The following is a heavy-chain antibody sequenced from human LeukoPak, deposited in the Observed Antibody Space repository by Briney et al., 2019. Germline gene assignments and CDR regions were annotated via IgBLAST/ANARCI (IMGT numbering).Heavy chain of an antibody. J-gene: IGHJ4*02. D-gene: IGHD3-10*01. CDR1: GYTFTGYY. CDR2: INPNSGGT. V-gene: IGHV1-2*04. CDR3: ATVSQNGGIQAWFGEFLFDY. Sequence: GASVKVSCKASGYTFTGYYMHWVRQAPGQGLEWMGWINPNSGGTNYAQKFQGWVTMTRDTSISTAYMELSRLRSDDTAVYYCATVSQNGGIQAWFGEFLFDYWGQGTLVTVSS.